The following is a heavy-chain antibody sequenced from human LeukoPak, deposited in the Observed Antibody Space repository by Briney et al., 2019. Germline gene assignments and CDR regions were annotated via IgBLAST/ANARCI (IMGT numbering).Heavy chain of an antibody. CDR1: GGTFSDYA. V-gene: IGHV1-69*10. CDR3: ARAMGYSSGWYPLES. J-gene: IGHJ4*02. D-gene: IGHD6-13*01. CDR2: FIPILGTA. Sequence: GASVKVSFQASGGTFSDYALNWVRQAPGQGLEWMGVFIPILGTANSTQKFQDRVTITADISTNTVYMELSSLRSEDTAVYYCARAMGYSSGWYPLESWGQGTLVTVSS.